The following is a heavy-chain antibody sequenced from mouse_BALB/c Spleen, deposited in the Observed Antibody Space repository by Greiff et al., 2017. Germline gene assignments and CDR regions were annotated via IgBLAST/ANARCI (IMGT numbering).Heavy chain of an antibody. D-gene: IGHD2-1*01. J-gene: IGHJ4*01. CDR2: IDPENGDT. V-gene: IGHV14-4*02. Sequence: EVQLQQSGAELVRSGASVKLSCTASGFNIKDYYMHWVKQRPEQGLEWIGWIDPENGDTEYAPKFQGKATMTADTSSNTAYLQLSSLTSEDTAVYYCTRYYYGNPMDYWGQGTSVTVSS. CDR1: GFNIKDYY. CDR3: TRYYYGNPMDY.